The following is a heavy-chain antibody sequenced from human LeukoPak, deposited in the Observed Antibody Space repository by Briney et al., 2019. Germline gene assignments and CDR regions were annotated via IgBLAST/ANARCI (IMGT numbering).Heavy chain of an antibody. CDR2: ISYDGSNK. CDR1: GFTFSSYG. V-gene: IGHV3-30*03. Sequence: GGSLRLSCAASGFTFSSYGMHWVRQAPGKGLEWVSVISYDGSNKYYADSVKGRFTISRDNSKNTLYLQMNSLRAEDTAMYYCARNRDGGSSDIWGHGTMVSVSS. D-gene: IGHD3-16*01. CDR3: ARNRDGGSSDI. J-gene: IGHJ3*02.